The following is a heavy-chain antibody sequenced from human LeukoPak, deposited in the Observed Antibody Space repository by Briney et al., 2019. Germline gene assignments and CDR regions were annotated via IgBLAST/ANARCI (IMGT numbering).Heavy chain of an antibody. CDR1: GFTFSNYE. CDR2: IPSSGSTI. CDR3: ARRLSIVGANVFDY. J-gene: IGHJ4*02. Sequence: PGGSLRLSCAVSGFTFSNYEMNWVRQAPGKGLEWVSYIPSSGSTIYYADSVKGRFTISRDNAKNSLYLQMNSLRAEDTAVYYCARRLSIVGANVFDYWGQGTLVTVS. D-gene: IGHD1-26*01. V-gene: IGHV3-48*03.